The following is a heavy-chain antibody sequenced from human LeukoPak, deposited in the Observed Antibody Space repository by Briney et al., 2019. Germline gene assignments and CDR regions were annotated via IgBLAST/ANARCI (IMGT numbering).Heavy chain of an antibody. CDR3: ARAYSGSYPAALDI. CDR1: GFTFRSYS. CDR2: ISSSGSYI. J-gene: IGHJ3*02. Sequence: GGSLRLSCAASGFTFRSYSMNWVRQAPGKGLEWVSSISSSGSYIYYADSVKGRFTISRDNAKNSLYLQMNSLRAEDTAVYYCARAYSGSYPAALDIWGQGTMVTVSS. V-gene: IGHV3-21*01. D-gene: IGHD1-26*01.